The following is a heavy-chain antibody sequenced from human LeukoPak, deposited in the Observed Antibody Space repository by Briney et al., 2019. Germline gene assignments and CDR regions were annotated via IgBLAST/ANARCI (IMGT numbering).Heavy chain of an antibody. J-gene: IGHJ5*02. CDR3: AVFPGYCSSTSCYGENWFDP. CDR1: GGSFSGYY. V-gene: IGHV4-34*01. Sequence: PSETLSLTCAVYGGSFSGYYWSWIRQPPGKGLEWIGEINHSGSTNHNPSLKSRVTISVDTSKNQFSLKLSSVTAADTAVYYCAVFPGYCSSTSCYGENWFDPWGQGTLVTVSS. CDR2: INHSGST. D-gene: IGHD2-2*01.